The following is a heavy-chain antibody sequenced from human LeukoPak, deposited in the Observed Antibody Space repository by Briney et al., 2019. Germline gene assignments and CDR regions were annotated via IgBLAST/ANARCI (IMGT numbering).Heavy chain of an antibody. CDR3: ARGPGVEYQLPTREYYFDY. V-gene: IGHV4-59*01. CDR1: GGSISSYY. Sequence: PSETLSLTCTVSGGSISSYYWSWIRQPPGKGLEWIGYIYYSGSTNYNPSLKSRVTISVDTSKNQFSLKLSSVTAADTAVYYCARGPGVEYQLPTREYYFDYWGQGTLVTVSS. D-gene: IGHD2-2*01. J-gene: IGHJ4*02. CDR2: IYYSGST.